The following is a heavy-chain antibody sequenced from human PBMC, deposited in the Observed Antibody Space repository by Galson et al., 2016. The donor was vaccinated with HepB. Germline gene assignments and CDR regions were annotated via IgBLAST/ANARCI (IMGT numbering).Heavy chain of an antibody. CDR2: VFTSRST. CDR3: ARGEYTYGYFDS. CDR1: GGSIESDDYH. V-gene: IGHV4-61*02. Sequence: TLSLTCTVSGGSIESDDYHWSWIRQPAGKGLEWLGRVFTSRSTNYSPSPKSRATISEDTSKNQFSLNLRLVTAADTAVYFCARGEYTYGYFDSWGQGTLVTVSS. D-gene: IGHD5-18*01. J-gene: IGHJ4*02.